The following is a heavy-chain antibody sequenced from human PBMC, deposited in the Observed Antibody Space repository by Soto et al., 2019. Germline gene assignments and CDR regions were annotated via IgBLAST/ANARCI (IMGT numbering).Heavy chain of an antibody. D-gene: IGHD3-3*01. J-gene: IGHJ4*02. CDR1: GYTFTGYY. V-gene: IGHV1-2*04. Sequence: ASVKVSCKASGYTFTGYYMHWVRQAPGQGLEWMGWINPNSGGTNYAQKFQGWVTMTRDTSISTAYMELSRLRSDDTAVYYCATSRSITIFGVVSSAFDYWGQGTLVTVSS. CDR2: INPNSGGT. CDR3: ATSRSITIFGVVSSAFDY.